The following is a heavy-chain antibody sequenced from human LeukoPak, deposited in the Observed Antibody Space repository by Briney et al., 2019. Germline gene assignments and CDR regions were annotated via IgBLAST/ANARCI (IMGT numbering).Heavy chain of an antibody. Sequence: GGSLRLSCAASEFTFSSYWMSWVRQAPGKGLEWVSYMSSGGSIEYYADSVKGRFTISRDNTKNSLYLQMNSLRPEDTAVYYCARADGFDIWGQGTMVTVSS. CDR2: MSSGGSIE. J-gene: IGHJ3*02. CDR1: EFTFSSYW. V-gene: IGHV3-48*04. CDR3: ARADGFDI. D-gene: IGHD5-24*01.